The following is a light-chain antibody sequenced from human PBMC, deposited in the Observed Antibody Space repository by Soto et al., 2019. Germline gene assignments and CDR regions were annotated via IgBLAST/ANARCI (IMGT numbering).Light chain of an antibody. CDR1: SSNIGAGYD. J-gene: IGLJ2*01. Sequence: QSVLTQPASVSGAPGQRVTISCTGRSSNIGAGYDVHWYHQLPGRAPKLLIYGNTNRPSGIPDRFSGSKSGTSASLAITGLQAEYDAYYYCLSFDSSLSVVFGAGTTLTVL. V-gene: IGLV1-40*01. CDR3: LSFDSSLSVV. CDR2: GNT.